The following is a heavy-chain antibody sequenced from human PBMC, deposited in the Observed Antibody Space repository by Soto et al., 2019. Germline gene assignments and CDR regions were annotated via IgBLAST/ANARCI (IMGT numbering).Heavy chain of an antibody. CDR1: GYPVTAYY. V-gene: IGHV1-2*02. CDR2: INPATGAA. D-gene: IGHD3-3*01. CDR3: ARGGGVGVAGSAAFDM. J-gene: IGHJ3*02. Sequence: QLHLVQSGAVVKKPGASVTVSCSASGYPVTAYYMHWVRQAPGRGLEWMGGINPATGAAKYTQTFQGGGPRTRDTSTRTVFMELSGLTSGDTAGFYWARGGGVGVAGSAAFDMWGQGTLVTVSS.